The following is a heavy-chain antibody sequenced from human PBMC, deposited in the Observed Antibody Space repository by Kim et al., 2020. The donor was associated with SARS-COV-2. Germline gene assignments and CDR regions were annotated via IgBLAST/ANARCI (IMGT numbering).Heavy chain of an antibody. CDR3: ARALSSSWYRDAFDI. Sequence: PSVQGQVTISADKSISTAYLQWSSLKASDTAMYYCARALSSSWYRDAFDIWGQGTMVTVSS. J-gene: IGHJ3*02. V-gene: IGHV5-51*01. D-gene: IGHD6-13*01.